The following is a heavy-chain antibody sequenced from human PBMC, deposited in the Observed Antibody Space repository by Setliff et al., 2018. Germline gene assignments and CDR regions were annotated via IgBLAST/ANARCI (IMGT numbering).Heavy chain of an antibody. V-gene: IGHV3-23*01. CDR3: TGSHRTVVTVRPY. Sequence: GSLRLSCAASGFTFSNYAMSWVRRAPGKGLAWVSGITGGGGSTYYADPVKGRFTISRDNSKNTLYLQMNSVRAEDAAVYYCTGSHRTVVTVRPYWGQGTLVTVSS. J-gene: IGHJ4*02. CDR2: ITGGGGST. D-gene: IGHD2-21*02. CDR1: GFTFSNYA.